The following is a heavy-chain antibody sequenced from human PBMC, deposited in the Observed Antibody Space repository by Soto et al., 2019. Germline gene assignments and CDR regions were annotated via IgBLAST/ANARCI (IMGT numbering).Heavy chain of an antibody. CDR3: ASSLYGDYCFAY. D-gene: IGHD4-17*01. CDR2: ISAYNGNT. V-gene: IGHV1-18*01. J-gene: IGHJ4*02. CDR1: GYTFTSYG. Sequence: QVQLVQSGAEVKKPGASVKVSCKASGYTFTSYGISWLRQAPGQGLERMGWISAYNGNTNYAQKLQGKVTMTTDTSTSTAYMELRSLRSDDTAVYYCASSLYGDYCFAYWGQGTLVTVSS.